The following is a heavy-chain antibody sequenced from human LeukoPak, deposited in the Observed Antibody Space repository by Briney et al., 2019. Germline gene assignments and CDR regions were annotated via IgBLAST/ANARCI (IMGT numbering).Heavy chain of an antibody. J-gene: IGHJ4*02. CDR1: GFTVSSNY. CDR2: LYTGGST. CDR3: AKYEGPWDY. V-gene: IGHV3-53*01. Sequence: GGSLRLSCAASGFTVSSNYMTWVRQAPGRGLEWVSVLYTGGSTYYADSVKGRFTISRDNSKNTLYLQMNSLRAEDTAVYYCAKYEGPWDYWGQGTLVTVSS. D-gene: IGHD2/OR15-2a*01.